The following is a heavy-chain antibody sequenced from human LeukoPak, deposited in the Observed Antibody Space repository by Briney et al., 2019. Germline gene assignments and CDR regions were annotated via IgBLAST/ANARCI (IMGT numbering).Heavy chain of an antibody. CDR2: INPNSGGT. CDR3: ASWAFMFGGTPEGMDV. D-gene: IGHD3-16*01. Sequence: ASVKVSCKASGYTFTGYYMHWVRQAPGQGLEWMGWINPNSGGTNYAQKFQGWVTMTRDTSISTAYMELSRLRSDDTAVYYCASWAFMFGGTPEGMDVWGQGTTVTVSS. J-gene: IGHJ6*02. CDR1: GYTFTGYY. V-gene: IGHV1-2*04.